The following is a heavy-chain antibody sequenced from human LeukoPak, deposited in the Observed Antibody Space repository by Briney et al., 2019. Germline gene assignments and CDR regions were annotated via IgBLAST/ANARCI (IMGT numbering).Heavy chain of an antibody. CDR1: GYTFTDFG. J-gene: IGHJ4*02. CDR2: ISAYNGNI. Sequence: PGASVKVSCKTSGYTFTDFGISWVRQAPGQGLEWMGWISAYNGNINYAQKFQGRVTMTTDTSTSTAYMELRSLRSDATAVFYCVRDLGVDTSMIFFDYWGQGTLVTVSS. D-gene: IGHD3/OR15-3a*01. V-gene: IGHV1-18*01. CDR3: VRDLGVDTSMIFFDY.